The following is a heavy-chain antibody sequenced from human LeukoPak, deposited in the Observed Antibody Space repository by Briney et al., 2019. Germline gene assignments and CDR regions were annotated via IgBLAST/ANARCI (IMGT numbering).Heavy chain of an antibody. D-gene: IGHD5-24*01. J-gene: IGHJ4*02. Sequence: SGTLSLTCAVYGGSFSGYYWSWIRQPPGKGLEWIGEINHSGSTNYNPSLKSRVTISVDTSKNQFSLKLSSVTAADTAVYYCARRRGGWPVDYWGQGTLVTVSS. CDR3: ARRRGGWPVDY. CDR1: GGSFSGYY. CDR2: INHSGST. V-gene: IGHV4-34*01.